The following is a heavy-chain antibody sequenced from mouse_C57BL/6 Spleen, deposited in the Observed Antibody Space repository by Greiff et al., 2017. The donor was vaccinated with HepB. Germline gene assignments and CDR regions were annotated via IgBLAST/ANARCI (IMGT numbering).Heavy chain of an antibody. CDR3: ARPGSNYYYAMDY. J-gene: IGHJ4*01. Sequence: DVKLVESGGGLVKPGGSLKLSCAASGFTFSDYGMHWVRQAPEKGLEWVAYISSGSSTIYYADTVKGRFTISRDNAKNTLFLQKTSLRSEDTAMYYCARPGSNYYYAMDYWGQGTSVTVSS. V-gene: IGHV5-17*01. D-gene: IGHD2-5*01. CDR2: ISSGSSTI. CDR1: GFTFSDYG.